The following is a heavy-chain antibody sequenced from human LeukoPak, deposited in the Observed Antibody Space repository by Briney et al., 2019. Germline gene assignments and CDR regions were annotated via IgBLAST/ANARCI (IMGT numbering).Heavy chain of an antibody. Sequence: PSETLSLTCTAAGGSISSGGYSWSWIRQPPGKGLEWIGYIYHSGSTYYNPSLKSRVTISVDRSKNQFSLKLSSVTAADTAVYYCARGGYSGYDYYFDYWGQGTLVTVSS. V-gene: IGHV4-30-2*01. CDR2: IYHSGST. CDR1: GGSISSGGYS. CDR3: ARGGYSGYDYYFDY. J-gene: IGHJ4*02. D-gene: IGHD5-12*01.